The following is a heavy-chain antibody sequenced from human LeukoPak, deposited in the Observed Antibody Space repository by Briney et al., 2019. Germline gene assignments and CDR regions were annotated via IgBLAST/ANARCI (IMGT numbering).Heavy chain of an antibody. V-gene: IGHV4-4*07. Sequence: PSETLSLTCTVSGDSISSNYWSWIRQPAEKGLEWIGHIYTSGSTNYYTSGSTDYNPSLKSRVTISLDRSKNQFSLKLCSVTAADTAVYYCAAFLSGTYWYFDYWGQGALVTVSS. D-gene: IGHD1-26*01. J-gene: IGHJ4*02. CDR3: AAFLSGTYWYFDY. CDR1: GDSISSNY. CDR2: IYTSGST.